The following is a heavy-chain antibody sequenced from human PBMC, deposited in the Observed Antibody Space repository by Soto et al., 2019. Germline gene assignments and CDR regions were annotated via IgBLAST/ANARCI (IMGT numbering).Heavy chain of an antibody. J-gene: IGHJ6*02. Sequence: QVQLVESGGGVVQPGRSLRLSCAASGFTFSSYGMHWVRQAPGKGLEWVAVIWYDGSNKYYADSVKGRFTISRDNSKNTLYLQMNSLRAEDTAVYYCARDIGYGSGSYHYYGMDVWGQGTTVTVSS. V-gene: IGHV3-33*01. CDR3: ARDIGYGSGSYHYYGMDV. CDR1: GFTFSSYG. D-gene: IGHD3-10*01. CDR2: IWYDGSNK.